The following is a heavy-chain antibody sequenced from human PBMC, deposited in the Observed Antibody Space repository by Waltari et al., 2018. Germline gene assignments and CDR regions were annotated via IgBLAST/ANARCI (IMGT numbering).Heavy chain of an antibody. CDR1: GFTFSRSG. CDR3: ARGYDSSGYFDY. CDR2: IWYDGSNK. D-gene: IGHD3-22*01. Sequence: QVQLVESGGGVVQPGRSLRLSCAASGFTFSRSGMHWVRQAPGKGLEWVAVIWYDGSNKYYADSVKGRFTISRDNSKNTLYLQMNSLRAEDTAVYYCARGYDSSGYFDYWGQGTLVTVSS. J-gene: IGHJ4*02. V-gene: IGHV3-33*01.